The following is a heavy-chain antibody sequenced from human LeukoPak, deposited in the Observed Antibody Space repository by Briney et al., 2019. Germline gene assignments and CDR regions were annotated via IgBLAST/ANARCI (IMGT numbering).Heavy chain of an antibody. CDR1: GFTFSSYS. Sequence: GGSLRLSCAASGFTFSSYSMNWVRQAPGRGLEWVSSISSSSSYIYYADSVKGRFTISRDNAKNSLYLQMNSLRAEDTAVYYCARDSGYSSSWYGGRYYYYYGMDVWGQGTTVTVSS. CDR3: ARDSGYSSSWYGGRYYYYYGMDV. J-gene: IGHJ6*02. D-gene: IGHD6-13*01. CDR2: ISSSSSYI. V-gene: IGHV3-21*01.